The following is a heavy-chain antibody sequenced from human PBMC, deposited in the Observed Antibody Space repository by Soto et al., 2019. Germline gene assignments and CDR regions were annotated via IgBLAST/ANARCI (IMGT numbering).Heavy chain of an antibody. CDR1: GYSFNNYG. CDR2: ISGYNGNT. V-gene: IGHV1-18*01. Sequence: ASVKVSCKASGYSFNNYGISWVRQAPGQGLEWMRWISGYNGNTKYAQKVQGRVTMTTDTSTSTAYMELKSLRSDDTAVYYCARDFYDILPGLDAFDIWDQRPXRTL. D-gene: IGHD3-9*01. CDR3: ARDFYDILPGLDAFDI. J-gene: IGHJ3*02.